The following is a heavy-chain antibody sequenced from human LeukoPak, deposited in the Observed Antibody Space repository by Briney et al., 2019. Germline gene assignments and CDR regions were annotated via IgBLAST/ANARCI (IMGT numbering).Heavy chain of an antibody. CDR2: MNPNSGNT. D-gene: IGHD3-9*01. CDR3: ARRVLTGYFYYYYYMDV. V-gene: IGHV1-8*03. J-gene: IGHJ6*03. CDR1: GYTFTSYD. Sequence: ASVKVSCKASGYTFTSYDINWVRQATGQGLEWMGWMNPNSGNTGYAQKFQGRVTITRNTSVSTAYMELSSLRSEDTAVYYCARRVLTGYFYYYYYMDVWGKGTTVTVSS.